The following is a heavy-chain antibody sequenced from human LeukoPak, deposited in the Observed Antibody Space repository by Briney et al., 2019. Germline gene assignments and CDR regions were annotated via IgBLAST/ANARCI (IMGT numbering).Heavy chain of an antibody. J-gene: IGHJ6*02. V-gene: IGHV1-2*02. CDR3: ARGTLPHTYYYYYGMDV. CDR1: GYTFTGYY. Sequence: ASVKVSCTASGYTFTGYYMHWVRQAPGQGLEWMGWINPNSGGTNYAQKFQGRVTMTRDTSISTAYMELSRLRSDDTAVYYCARGTLPHTYYYYYGMDVWGQGTTVTVSS. CDR2: INPNSGGT. D-gene: IGHD1-26*01.